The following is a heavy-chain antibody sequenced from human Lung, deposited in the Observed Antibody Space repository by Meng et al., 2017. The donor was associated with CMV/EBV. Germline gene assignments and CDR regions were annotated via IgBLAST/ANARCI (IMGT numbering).Heavy chain of an antibody. Sequence: QGPVEEAGPGLVKPSETLSLTCAVSGGSISTYYWSWIRQPPGKGLEWIGNNYYSGSTNYNPSLASRVTISVDSSKNQFSLKLSSVTAADTAVYYCARHQNGGTYPLDYWGQGTLVTVFS. V-gene: IGHV4-59*08. CDR3: ARHQNGGTYPLDY. J-gene: IGHJ4*02. D-gene: IGHD3-16*02. CDR2: NYYSGST. CDR1: GGSISTYY.